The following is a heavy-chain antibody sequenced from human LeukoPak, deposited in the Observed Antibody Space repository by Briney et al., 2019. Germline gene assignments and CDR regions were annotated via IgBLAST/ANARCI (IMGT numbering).Heavy chain of an antibody. V-gene: IGHV3-11*01. CDR1: GFTFSDYY. J-gene: IGHJ6*03. CDR3: ARGLRYWSGGNCYSGGLGYMDV. CDR2: LPDSGGST. D-gene: IGHD2-15*01. Sequence: GGSLRLSCAASGFTFSDYYMSWVRQAPGKGLEWVSALPDSGGSTYYADSSKGRFTISRDNAKNSLFLQMNSLRAEDTAVYYCARGLRYWSGGNCYSGGLGYMDVWGKGTTVTISS.